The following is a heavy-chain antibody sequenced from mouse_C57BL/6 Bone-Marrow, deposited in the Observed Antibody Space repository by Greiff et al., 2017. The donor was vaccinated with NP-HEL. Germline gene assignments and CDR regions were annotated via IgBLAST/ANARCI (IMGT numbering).Heavy chain of an antibody. D-gene: IGHD3-1*01. CDR3: ARSGDGY. CDR1: GFTFSSYA. J-gene: IGHJ2*01. V-gene: IGHV5-4*01. CDR2: ISDGGSYT. Sequence: EVQLQESGGGLVKPGGSLKLSCAASGFTFSSYAMSWVRQTPEKRLEWVATISDGGSYTYYPDNVKGRFTISRDNAKNNLYLQMSHLKSEDTAMYYCARSGDGYWGQGTTLTVSS.